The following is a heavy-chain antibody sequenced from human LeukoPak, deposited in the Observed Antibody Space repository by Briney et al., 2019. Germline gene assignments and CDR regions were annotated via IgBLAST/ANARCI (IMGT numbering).Heavy chain of an antibody. CDR2: ISGSGGST. Sequence: GGSLRLSCAASGFTFSSYAMSWVRQAPGKGLEWVSAISGSGGSTYYADSVKGRFTISRDNAKNSLYLQMNSLRAEDTAVYYCARDDSSGYYFDYWGQGTLVTVSS. J-gene: IGHJ4*02. CDR1: GFTFSSYA. CDR3: ARDDSSGYYFDY. V-gene: IGHV3-23*01. D-gene: IGHD3-22*01.